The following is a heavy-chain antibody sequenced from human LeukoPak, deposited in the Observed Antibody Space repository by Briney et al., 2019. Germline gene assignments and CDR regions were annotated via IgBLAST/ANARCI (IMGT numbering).Heavy chain of an antibody. Sequence: SETLSLTCAVSAYSFSSGYYWGWIRQPPGKGLEWIGSIYHSGSTYYNPSLKSRVTISVDTSKNQFSLKLSSVTAADTAVYYCAGGPVAVTHRFDYWGHGTLVTVSS. J-gene: IGHJ4*01. CDR2: IYHSGST. CDR3: AGGPVAVTHRFDY. D-gene: IGHD4-17*01. V-gene: IGHV4-38-2*01. CDR1: AYSFSSGYY.